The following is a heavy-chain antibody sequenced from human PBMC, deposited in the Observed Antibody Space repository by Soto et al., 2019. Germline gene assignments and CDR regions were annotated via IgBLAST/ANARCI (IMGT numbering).Heavy chain of an antibody. Sequence: ASVKVSCKASGYTFTSYDINWVRQATGQGLEWMGWMNPNSGNTGYAQKFQGRVTMTRNTSISTAYMELSSLRSEDTAVYYCARSRITMVRGVIKGENGMDVWGQGTTVTVSS. CDR2: MNPNSGNT. CDR3: ARSRITMVRGVIKGENGMDV. CDR1: GYTFTSYD. D-gene: IGHD3-10*01. J-gene: IGHJ6*02. V-gene: IGHV1-8*01.